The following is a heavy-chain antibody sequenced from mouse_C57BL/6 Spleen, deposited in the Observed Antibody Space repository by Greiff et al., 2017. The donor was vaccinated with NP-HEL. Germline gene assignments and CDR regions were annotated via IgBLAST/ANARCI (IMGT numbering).Heavy chain of an antibody. Sequence: EVQRVESGGGLVKPGGSLKLSCAASGFTFSDYGMHWVRQAPEKGLEWVAYISSGSSTIYYADTVKGRFTISRDNAKNTLCLQMTSLRSEDTAMYYCASIYYDYWYFDVWGTGTTVTVSS. CDR2: ISSGSSTI. V-gene: IGHV5-17*01. CDR3: ASIYYDYWYFDV. CDR1: GFTFSDYG. D-gene: IGHD2-4*01. J-gene: IGHJ1*03.